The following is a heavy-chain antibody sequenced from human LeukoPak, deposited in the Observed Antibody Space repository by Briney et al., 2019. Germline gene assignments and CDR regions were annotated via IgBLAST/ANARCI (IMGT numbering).Heavy chain of an antibody. Sequence: ASVKVSCKASGYTFTSYYMHWVRQAPGRGLEWMGIINPSGGSTSYAQKFQGRVTMTRDTSTSTVYMELSSLRSEDTAVYYCARVWNVAGNGGNQYYSDYWGQGTLVTVSS. V-gene: IGHV1-46*01. CDR3: ARVWNVAGNGGNQYYSDY. CDR1: GYTFTSYY. D-gene: IGHD6-19*01. J-gene: IGHJ4*02. CDR2: INPSGGST.